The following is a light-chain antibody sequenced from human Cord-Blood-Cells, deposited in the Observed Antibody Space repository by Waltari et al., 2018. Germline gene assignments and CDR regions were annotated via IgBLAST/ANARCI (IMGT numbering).Light chain of an antibody. V-gene: IGKV1-39*01. Sequence: IWMTQSPSLLSASPGDRVTISCRASQSISSYLNWYQQKPGKAPKLMIYAASSLQSGVPSRFSGSGSGTDFTLTISSLQPEDFATYYCQQSDSTPYSFGQGTKLEIK. J-gene: IGKJ2*03. CDR3: QQSDSTPYS. CDR1: QSISSY. CDR2: AAS.